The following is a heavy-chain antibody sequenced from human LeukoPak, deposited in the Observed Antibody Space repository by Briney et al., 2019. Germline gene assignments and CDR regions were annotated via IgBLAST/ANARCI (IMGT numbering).Heavy chain of an antibody. Sequence: ASVTVSCKASGYTFTSYGISWVRQAPGQGLEWMGWISAYNGNTNYAQKLQGRVTMTTDTSTSTAYMELRSLRSDDTAVYYCARVNDFWSGYPLGYWGQGTLVTVSS. CDR1: GYTFTSYG. V-gene: IGHV1-18*01. J-gene: IGHJ4*02. CDR3: ARVNDFWSGYPLGY. D-gene: IGHD3-3*01. CDR2: ISAYNGNT.